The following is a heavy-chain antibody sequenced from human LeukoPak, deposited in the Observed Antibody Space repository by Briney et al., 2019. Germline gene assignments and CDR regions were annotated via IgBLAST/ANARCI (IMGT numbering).Heavy chain of an antibody. CDR2: IYTSGST. CDR3: ARESGYYYDTSGYTFDY. D-gene: IGHD3-22*01. V-gene: IGHV4-4*07. Sequence: SETLSLTCTVSGGSISNYYWSWLRQAAGKGLEGIGRIYTSGSTNYNPSLTSRVSMSVDTSKNQFSLRLRSVTAADTAVYYCARESGYYYDTSGYTFDYWGQGILVTVSS. J-gene: IGHJ4*02. CDR1: GGSISNYY.